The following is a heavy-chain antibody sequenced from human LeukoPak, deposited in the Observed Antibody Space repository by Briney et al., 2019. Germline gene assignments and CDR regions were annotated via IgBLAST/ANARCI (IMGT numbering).Heavy chain of an antibody. CDR1: GFTFSSYW. V-gene: IGHV3-7*01. D-gene: IGHD6-19*01. CDR3: ARDEGGAVAYFDY. Sequence: GGSLRLSCAASGFTFSSYWMSWVRQAPGKGLEWVANIKQDGSEKYYVDSVKGRFTISRDNAKNSLYLQMNSLRAEDTAVYYCARDEGGAVAYFDYWGQGTLVTVSS. CDR2: IKQDGSEK. J-gene: IGHJ4*02.